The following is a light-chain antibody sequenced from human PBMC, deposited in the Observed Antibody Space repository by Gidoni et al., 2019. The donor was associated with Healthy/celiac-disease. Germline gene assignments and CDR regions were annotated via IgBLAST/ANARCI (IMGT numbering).Light chain of an antibody. CDR1: QSISSW. Sequence: DIQMTQSPSTLSASVGDRVTITCRASQSISSWLAWYQQKPGKAPKLLIYKASSLESGVPSRFSGSGSGTEFTLTIRSLQPDDFATYYCQQYNSYSRPFGQGTKVEI. J-gene: IGKJ1*01. CDR2: KAS. V-gene: IGKV1-5*03. CDR3: QQYNSYSRP.